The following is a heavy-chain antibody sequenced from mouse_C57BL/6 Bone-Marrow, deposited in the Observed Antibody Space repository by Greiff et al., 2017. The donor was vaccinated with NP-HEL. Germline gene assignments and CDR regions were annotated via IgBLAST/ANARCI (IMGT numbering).Heavy chain of an antibody. J-gene: IGHJ4*01. Sequence: QVHVKQSGPGLVQPSQSLSITCTVSCFSLTSYGVHCVRQSPGKGLEWLGVIWRGGSTDYTAAFMSRLSITKDNSKSQVFFKMNRLQADDTAIYCCAKRGYGSSLYAMDYWGQGTSVTVSS. CDR3: AKRGYGSSLYAMDY. CDR2: IWRGGST. CDR1: CFSLTSYG. D-gene: IGHD1-1*01. V-gene: IGHV2-5*01.